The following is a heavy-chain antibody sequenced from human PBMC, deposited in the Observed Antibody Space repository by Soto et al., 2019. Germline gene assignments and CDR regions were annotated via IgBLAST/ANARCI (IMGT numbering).Heavy chain of an antibody. V-gene: IGHV1-69*13. CDR3: ARGVGWELRHFDY. J-gene: IGHJ4*02. CDR2: IIPIFGTA. Sequence: SVKVSCKASGGTFSSYAVSWVRQAPGQGLEWMGGIIPIFGTANYAQKFQGRVTITADESTSTAYMELSSLRSEDTAVYYCARGVGWELRHFDYWGQGTLVTVSS. D-gene: IGHD1-26*01. CDR1: GGTFSSYA.